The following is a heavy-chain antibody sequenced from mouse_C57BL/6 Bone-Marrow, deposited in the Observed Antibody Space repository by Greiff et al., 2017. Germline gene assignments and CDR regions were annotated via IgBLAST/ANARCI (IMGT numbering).Heavy chain of an antibody. J-gene: IGHJ4*01. Sequence: QVQLQQPGAELVKPGASVKMSCKASGYTFPSYWITWVKQRPGQGLEWIGDIYPGSGSTNYNEKFKSKATLTVDTSSSTAYMQLSSLTSEDSAVYYCARGNFDYYAMDYWGQGTSVTVSS. CDR1: GYTFPSYW. CDR2: IYPGSGST. V-gene: IGHV1-55*01. D-gene: IGHD4-1*02. CDR3: ARGNFDYYAMDY.